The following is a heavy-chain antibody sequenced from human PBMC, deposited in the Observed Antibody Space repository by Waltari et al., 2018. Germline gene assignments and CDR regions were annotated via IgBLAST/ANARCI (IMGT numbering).Heavy chain of an antibody. CDR2: IYFSGST. D-gene: IGHD3-22*01. Sequence: QLQLQESGPGLVKPSETLSLTCTVSGGSIRSSSAYWGWIRQPPGKGLAWIRRIYFSGSTYYNPSLKSRVTISVDTSKNQFSLKLSSVTAADTAVYYCARGSSGYYYNFDYWGQGTLVTVSS. CDR3: ARGSSGYYYNFDY. J-gene: IGHJ4*02. CDR1: GGSIRSSSAY. V-gene: IGHV4-39*01.